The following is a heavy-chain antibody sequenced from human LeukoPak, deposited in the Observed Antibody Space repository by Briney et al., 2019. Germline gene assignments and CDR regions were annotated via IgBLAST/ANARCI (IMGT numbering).Heavy chain of an antibody. CDR1: GFTFSSYW. J-gene: IGHJ6*03. Sequence: GGPLRLSCAASGFTFSSYWMSWVRQAPGKGLEWVANIKQDGSEKYYVDSVKGRFTISRDNAKNSLYLQMSSLRAEDTAVYYCARDRTIAVAGMGYYYYMDVWGKGTTVTVSS. CDR3: ARDRTIAVAGMGYYYYMDV. D-gene: IGHD6-19*01. V-gene: IGHV3-7*01. CDR2: IKQDGSEK.